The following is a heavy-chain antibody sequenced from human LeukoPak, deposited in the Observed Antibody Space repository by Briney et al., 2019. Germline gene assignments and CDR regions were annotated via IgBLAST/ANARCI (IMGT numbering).Heavy chain of an antibody. Sequence: GRSLRLSCAASGFTFSSYGMHWVRQAPGKGLEWVAVISYDGSDKYYADSVKGRFTISRDNSKNTLYLQMNSLRAEDTAVYYCAKDYDFWSGYYGPLGVYFDYWGQGTLVTVSS. D-gene: IGHD3-3*01. V-gene: IGHV3-30*18. CDR2: ISYDGSDK. CDR1: GFTFSSYG. J-gene: IGHJ4*02. CDR3: AKDYDFWSGYYGPLGVYFDY.